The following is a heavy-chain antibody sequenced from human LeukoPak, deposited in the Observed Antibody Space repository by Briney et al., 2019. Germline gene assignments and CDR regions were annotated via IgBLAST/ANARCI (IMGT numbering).Heavy chain of an antibody. CDR3: ASIRDGYSDFDY. CDR1: GFTLSSYA. V-gene: IGHV3-30*01. D-gene: IGHD5-24*01. Sequence: GGSLRLSCAASGFTLSSYAMHWVRQPPGKGLEWVAVISYDGSNKYYADSVKSRFTISTDNSKNTLYLQMNSLRAEDTAVYYCASIRDGYSDFDYWCQGTLVTVSS. J-gene: IGHJ4*02. CDR2: ISYDGSNK.